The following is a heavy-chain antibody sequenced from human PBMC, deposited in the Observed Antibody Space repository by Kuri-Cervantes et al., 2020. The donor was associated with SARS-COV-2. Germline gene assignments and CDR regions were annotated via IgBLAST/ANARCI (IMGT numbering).Heavy chain of an antibody. CDR2: ISGSGGST. CDR3: AKTVAGTGIDY. CDR1: GFTFSSYA. Sequence: GGSLRLSCAASGFTFSSYAMSWVRRAPGKGLEWVSAISGSGGSTYYADSVKGRFTISRDNPKNTLYLQMNSLRAEDTAVYYCAKTVAGTGIDYWGQGTLVTVSS. D-gene: IGHD6-19*01. V-gene: IGHV3-23*01. J-gene: IGHJ4*02.